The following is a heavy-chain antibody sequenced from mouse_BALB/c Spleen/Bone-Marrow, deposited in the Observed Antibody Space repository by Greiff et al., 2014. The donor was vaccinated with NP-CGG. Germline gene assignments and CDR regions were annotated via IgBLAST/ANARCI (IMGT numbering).Heavy chain of an antibody. CDR1: EYEFPSHD. Sequence: EVKLMESGGGLVQPGESLKLSRESNEYEFPSHDMSWVRKTPEKRLELVAAINSDGGSTYYPDTMERRFIISRDNTKKTLYLQMSSLRSEDTALYYCARHRYDYDGAMDYWGQGTSVTVSS. CDR3: ARHRYDYDGAMDY. D-gene: IGHD2-4*01. J-gene: IGHJ4*01. CDR2: INSDGGST. V-gene: IGHV5-2*01.